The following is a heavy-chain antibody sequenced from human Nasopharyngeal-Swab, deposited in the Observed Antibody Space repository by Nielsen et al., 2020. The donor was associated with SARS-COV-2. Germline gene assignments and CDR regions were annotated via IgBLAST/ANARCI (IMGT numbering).Heavy chain of an antibody. CDR1: GGSISSYY. V-gene: IGHV4-59*12. CDR2: IYYSGST. Sequence: GSLRLSCTVSGGSISSYYWRWIRQPPGKGLEWIGFIYYSGSTTYNPPLKSRVTISVDTSKNQFSLKLSSVTAADTAVYYCARGFDPWGQGTLVTVSS. CDR3: ARGFDP. J-gene: IGHJ5*02.